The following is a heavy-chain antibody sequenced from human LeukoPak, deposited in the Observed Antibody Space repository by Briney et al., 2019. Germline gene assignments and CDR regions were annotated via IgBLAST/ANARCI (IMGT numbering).Heavy chain of an antibody. J-gene: IGHJ4*02. CDR3: AKNDYGDY. CDR1: GFTLSTYA. Sequence: GGSLRLSCVASGFTLSTYAMNWVRQAPGKGLEWVSGISGSDDSTYYADSVKGRFTISRDNSRNTLYLQVNSLRVEDTAVYYCAKNDYGDYWGQGTPVTVSS. CDR2: ISGSDDST. D-gene: IGHD3-10*01. V-gene: IGHV3-23*01.